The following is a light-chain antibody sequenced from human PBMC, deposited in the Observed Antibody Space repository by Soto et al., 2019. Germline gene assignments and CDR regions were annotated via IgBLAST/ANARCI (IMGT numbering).Light chain of an antibody. CDR2: VAS. CDR1: QSFSSTY. CDR3: QHYGSLVLT. Sequence: EIVLTQSPGTLSLSPGERATLSCRASQSFSSTYLAWYQQKPGQAPRLLISVASSRATGITDRFSGSGSGTDFTLTISRLEPEDFAVYYCQHYGSLVLTFGGGTKVEIK. J-gene: IGKJ4*01. V-gene: IGKV3-20*01.